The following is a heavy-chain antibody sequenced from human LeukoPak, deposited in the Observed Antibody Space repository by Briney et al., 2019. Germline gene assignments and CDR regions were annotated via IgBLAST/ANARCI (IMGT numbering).Heavy chain of an antibody. J-gene: IGHJ4*02. V-gene: IGHV3-23*01. CDR3: AKDQSVYSSGWIFDY. D-gene: IGHD6-19*01. CDR2: ISGSGGST. CDR1: GSTFSSYA. Sequence: GGSLRLSCAASGSTFSSYAMSWVRQAPGKGLEWVSAISGSGGSTYYADSVKGRFTISRDNSKNTLYLQMNSLRAEDTAVYYCAKDQSVYSSGWIFDYWGQGTLDTVSS.